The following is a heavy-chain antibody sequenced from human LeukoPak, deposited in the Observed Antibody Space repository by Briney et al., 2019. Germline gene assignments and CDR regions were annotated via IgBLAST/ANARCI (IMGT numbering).Heavy chain of an antibody. CDR3: AKSGGYGLIDY. CDR1: GGSFSGYY. V-gene: IGHV4-34*01. CDR2: INHSGST. J-gene: IGHJ4*02. D-gene: IGHD1-26*01. Sequence: SETLSLTCAVYGGSFSGYYWSWIRQPPGRGLEWIGEINHSGSTNYNPSLKSRVTISVDTSKNQFSLKLSSVTAADTAVYYCAKSGGYGLIDYWGQGTLVTVSS.